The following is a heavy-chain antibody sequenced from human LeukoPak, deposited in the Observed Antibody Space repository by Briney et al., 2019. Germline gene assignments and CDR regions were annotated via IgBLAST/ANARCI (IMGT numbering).Heavy chain of an antibody. CDR3: ARRAREYSHDAFDI. J-gene: IGHJ3*02. D-gene: IGHD5-18*01. V-gene: IGHV1-2*02. CDR2: VNPNSRGT. Sequence: ASVKVSCKASGYTFTDYYMHWVRQAPGQGLEWMGWVNPNSRGTDSAQKFQGRFSMTRDTSISTAYMELSRLRSDDTAVYYCARRAREYSHDAFDIWGQGTMVTVSS. CDR1: GYTFTDYY.